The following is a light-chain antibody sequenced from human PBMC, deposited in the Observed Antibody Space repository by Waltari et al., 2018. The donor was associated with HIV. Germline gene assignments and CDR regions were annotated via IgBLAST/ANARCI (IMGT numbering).Light chain of an antibody. CDR1: QSISTH. J-gene: IGKJ1*01. CDR2: NGN. Sequence: DIQMTQSPSSLSASVGDRVTISCRASQSISTHLNWYQQKPGRAPKLLIYNGNILQGGVPSRFSGSGSGTDSTLSISSLQPEDFGTYYCQQSYSTLWTFGPGTKV. CDR3: QQSYSTLWT. V-gene: IGKV1-39*01.